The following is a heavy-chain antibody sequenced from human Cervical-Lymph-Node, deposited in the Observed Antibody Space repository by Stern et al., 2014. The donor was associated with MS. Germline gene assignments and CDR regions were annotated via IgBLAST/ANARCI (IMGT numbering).Heavy chain of an antibody. CDR3: SRDYHGYDLRYYGMDV. J-gene: IGHJ6*02. D-gene: IGHD5-12*01. CDR2: TYYRSKWYT. V-gene: IGHV6-1*01. Sequence: QVQLQQSGPGLVKPSQTLSLTCAISGDSVSSDTAAWNWLRKSPSRGLEWLGRTYYRSKWYTDYSISVKSRITINPDTSKNQFSLQLKSVAPEDTAVYYCSRDYHGYDLRYYGMDVWGPGITVTVSS. CDR1: GDSVSSDTAA.